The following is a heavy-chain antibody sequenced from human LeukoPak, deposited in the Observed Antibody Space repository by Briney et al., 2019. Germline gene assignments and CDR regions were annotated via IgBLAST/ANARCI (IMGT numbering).Heavy chain of an antibody. CDR2: ISSSSSTI. V-gene: IGHV3-48*01. J-gene: IGHJ4*02. Sequence: PGGSLRLSCAASGFTFSSYSMNWVRQAPGKAREWVSYISSSSSTIYYADSVKGRFTISRDNAKNSLYLQMNSLRAEDTAVYYCARDLAVAGPDYWGQGTLVTVSS. CDR1: GFTFSSYS. CDR3: ARDLAVAGPDY. D-gene: IGHD6-19*01.